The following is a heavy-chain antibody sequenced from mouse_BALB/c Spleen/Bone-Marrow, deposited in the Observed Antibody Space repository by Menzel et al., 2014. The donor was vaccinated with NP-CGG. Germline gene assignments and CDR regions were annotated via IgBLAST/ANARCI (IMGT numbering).Heavy chain of an antibody. CDR1: GYTFTAYV. V-gene: IGHV1-14*01. J-gene: IGHJ4*01. Sequence: EVKLMESGPELVKPGASVKMSCKASGYTFTAYVMHWVKQKPGQGLEWIGYINPYNDGTKYNEMFKGKATLTSDKSSSTAYMGLSSLTSEDSAVYYCAREGGLRRGDYYAMDYWGQGTSVTVSS. CDR3: AREGGLRRGDYYAMDY. CDR2: INPYNDGT. D-gene: IGHD2-4*01.